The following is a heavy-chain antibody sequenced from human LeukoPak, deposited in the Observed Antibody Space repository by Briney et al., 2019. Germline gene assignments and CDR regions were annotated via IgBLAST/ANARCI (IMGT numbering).Heavy chain of an antibody. CDR2: ISSSSSYI. V-gene: IGHV3-21*01. Sequence: PGGSLRLSCAASGLTFSSYSRNWSRKAPGKGLEWVSSISSSSSYIYYADSVKGRFTISRDNAKNSLYLQMNSLRAEDTAVYYCARVKDGSYFYWGQGTLVTVSS. J-gene: IGHJ4*02. D-gene: IGHD1-26*01. CDR3: ARVKDGSYFY. CDR1: GLTFSSYS.